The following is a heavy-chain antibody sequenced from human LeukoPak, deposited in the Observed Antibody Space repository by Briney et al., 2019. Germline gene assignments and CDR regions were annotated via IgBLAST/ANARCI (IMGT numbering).Heavy chain of an antibody. Sequence: SETLSLTCTVSGYSISSGYYWGWIRQPPGKGLEWIGSIYHSGSTYYNPSLKSRVTISVDTSKNQFSLKLSSVTAADTAVYYCARKFVVPAAKLKGFDPWGQGTLVTVSS. CDR1: GYSISSGYY. CDR3: ARKFVVPAAKLKGFDP. CDR2: IYHSGST. J-gene: IGHJ5*02. V-gene: IGHV4-38-2*02. D-gene: IGHD2-2*01.